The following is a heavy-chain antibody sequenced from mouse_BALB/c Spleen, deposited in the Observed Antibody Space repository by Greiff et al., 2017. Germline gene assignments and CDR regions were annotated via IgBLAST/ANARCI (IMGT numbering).Heavy chain of an antibody. CDR2: ISSGGST. J-gene: IGHJ2*01. CDR1: GFTFSSYA. V-gene: IGHV5-6-5*01. D-gene: IGHD1-1*01. Sequence: EVQRVESGGGLVKPGGSLKLSCAASGFTFSSYAMSWVRQTPEKRLEWVASISSGGSTYYPDSVKGRFTISRDNARNILYLQMSSLRSEDTAMYYCARGLLLFDYWGQGTTLTVSS. CDR3: ARGLLLFDY.